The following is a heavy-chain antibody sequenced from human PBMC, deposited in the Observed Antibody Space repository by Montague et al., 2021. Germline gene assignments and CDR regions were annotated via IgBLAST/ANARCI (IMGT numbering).Heavy chain of an antibody. Sequence: CAISGDSVSSNDATWNWIRRARSKAREGLGRTYYRSKWYNEYAISVKSRITVNPDTSKNQFSLLLNSVTPEDTAVYYCARGWQKRFDPWGQGTLVTVSS. D-gene: IGHD5-24*01. CDR2: TYYRSKWYN. V-gene: IGHV6-1*01. J-gene: IGHJ5*02. CDR3: ARGWQKRFDP. CDR1: GDSVSSNDAT.